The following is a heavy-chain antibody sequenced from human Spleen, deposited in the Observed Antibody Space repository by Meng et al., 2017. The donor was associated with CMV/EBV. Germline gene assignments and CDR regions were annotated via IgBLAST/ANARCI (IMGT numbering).Heavy chain of an antibody. CDR3: GRLTTPYGPIDY. V-gene: IGHV3-21*01. J-gene: IGHJ4*02. CDR1: GFSFSQQS. Sequence: GESLKISCVATGFSFSQQSMTWVRQAPGKGLEWVSSISFTSRYINYADSLQGRFTISRDNAKNSLFLQMSSLRVDDTAVYYCGRLTTPYGPIDYWGQGTPDTVSS. CDR2: ISFTSRYI. D-gene: IGHD4-17*01.